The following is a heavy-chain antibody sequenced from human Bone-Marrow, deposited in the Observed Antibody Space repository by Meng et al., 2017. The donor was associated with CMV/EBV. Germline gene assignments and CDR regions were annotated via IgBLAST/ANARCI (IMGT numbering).Heavy chain of an antibody. CDR1: GFTFDDYG. D-gene: IGHD2-8*01. Sequence: GESLKISCAASGFTFDDYGMSWVRQAPGKGLEWVSSISSSSSYIYYADSVKGRFTISRDNAKNSLYLQMNSLRAEDTAVYYCARILHCTNGVCYYGIDYWGHGTLVTVSS. CDR2: ISSSSSYI. CDR3: ARILHCTNGVCYYGIDY. V-gene: IGHV3-21*01. J-gene: IGHJ4*01.